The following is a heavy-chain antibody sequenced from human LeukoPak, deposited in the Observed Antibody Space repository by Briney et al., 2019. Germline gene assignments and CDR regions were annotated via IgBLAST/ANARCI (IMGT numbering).Heavy chain of an antibody. CDR1: GGSISGSSYY. J-gene: IGHJ4*02. CDR3: AGPMGATTDY. V-gene: IGHV4-39*01. D-gene: IGHD1-26*01. Sequence: SETLSLTCTVSGGSISGSSYYWGWIRQPPGKGLEWIGSIYYSGSTYYNPSLKSRVTISVDTSKNQFSLKLSSVTAADTAVYYCAGPMGATTDYWGQGTLVTVSS. CDR2: IYYSGST.